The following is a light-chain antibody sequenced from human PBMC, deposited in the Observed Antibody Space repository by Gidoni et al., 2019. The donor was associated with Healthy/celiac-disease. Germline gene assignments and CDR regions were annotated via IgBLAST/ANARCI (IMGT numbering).Light chain of an antibody. CDR3: AAWDDSLNGSYV. J-gene: IGLJ1*01. V-gene: IGLV1-44*01. CDR1: SSNIGSNT. Sequence: QSVLTQPPSASGTHGQRVTITCSGSSSNIGSNTVNWYQQLPGTAPNLLIYSNNQRPSGVPDRFSGSKSGTSASLAISGLQSEDEADYYCAAWDDSLNGSYVFGTGTKVTVL. CDR2: SNN.